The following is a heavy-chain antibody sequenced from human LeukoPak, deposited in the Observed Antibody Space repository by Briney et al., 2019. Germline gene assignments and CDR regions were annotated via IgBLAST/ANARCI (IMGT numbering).Heavy chain of an antibody. CDR1: GYSFTSYW. D-gene: IGHD2-15*01. J-gene: IGHJ5*02. Sequence: GESLKISCKGSGYSFTSYWIGWVHQMPGKGLEWMGIIYPGDSDTRYSPSFQGQVTISADKSISTAYLQWSSLKASDTAVYYCARRQRYCSGGSCYWFDPWGQGTLVTVSS. V-gene: IGHV5-51*07. CDR3: ARRQRYCSGGSCYWFDP. CDR2: IYPGDSDT.